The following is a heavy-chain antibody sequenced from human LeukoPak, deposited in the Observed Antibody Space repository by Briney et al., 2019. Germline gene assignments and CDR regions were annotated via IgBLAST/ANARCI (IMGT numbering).Heavy chain of an antibody. CDR2: SYFIGSP. CDR3: AGVRSTVGWRSFDY. D-gene: IGHD4-23*01. V-gene: IGHV4-59*08. CDR1: DGSISSYY. Sequence: SETLSLTCTVDGSISSYYWSWIRQAPGKGLEWIGHSYFIGSPNYNPSLKGRVTISVGTPKNQFSLKLSSVTAADTAVYYCAGVRSTVGWRSFDYWGQGIPVTVSS. J-gene: IGHJ4*02.